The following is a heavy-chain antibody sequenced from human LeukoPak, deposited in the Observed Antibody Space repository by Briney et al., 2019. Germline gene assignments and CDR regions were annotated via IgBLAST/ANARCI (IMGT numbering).Heavy chain of an antibody. D-gene: IGHD4-17*01. J-gene: IGHJ4*02. CDR2: ISAYNGNT. CDR1: GNTFTSYG. V-gene: IGHV1-18*01. CDR3: ARDVPSETDYGDYGVYDY. Sequence: ASVKVSCKASGNTFTSYGISWVRQAPGQGLEWMGWISAYNGNTNYAQKLQGRVTMTTDTSTSTAYMELRSLRSDDTAVYYCARDVPSETDYGDYGVYDYWGQGTLVTISS.